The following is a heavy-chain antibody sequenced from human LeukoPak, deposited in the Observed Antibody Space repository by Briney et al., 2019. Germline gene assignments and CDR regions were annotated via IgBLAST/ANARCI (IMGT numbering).Heavy chain of an antibody. CDR1: GFTFSSYA. CDR3: ARGRRVPATKIGRLQHEYYFDY. D-gene: IGHD2-2*01. CDR2: ISGSGGST. J-gene: IGHJ4*02. V-gene: IGHV3-23*01. Sequence: GGSLRLSCAASGFTFSSYAMSWVRQAPGKGLEWVSAISGSGGSTYYADSVKGRFTISRDNSKNTLYLQMNSLRAEDTAVYYCARGRRVPATKIGRLQHEYYFDYWGQGTLVTVSS.